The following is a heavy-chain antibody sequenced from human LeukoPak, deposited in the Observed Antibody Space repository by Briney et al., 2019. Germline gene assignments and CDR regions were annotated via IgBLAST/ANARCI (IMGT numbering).Heavy chain of an antibody. CDR3: ARGGPYTAMAPFDY. Sequence: ASVKVSCKASGYTFTGYYMHWVRQAPGQGLEWMGRINPNSGGTNYAQKFQGRVTMTRDTPISTAYMELSRLRSDDTAVYYCARGGPYTAMAPFDYWGQGTLVTVSS. CDR1: GYTFTGYY. V-gene: IGHV1-2*06. J-gene: IGHJ4*02. D-gene: IGHD5-18*01. CDR2: INPNSGGT.